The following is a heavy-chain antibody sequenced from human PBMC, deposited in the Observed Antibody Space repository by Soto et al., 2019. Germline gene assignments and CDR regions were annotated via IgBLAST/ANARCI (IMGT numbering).Heavy chain of an antibody. Sequence: QLVQSGDGVKQPGASVKVSCRASGYIFNSVGISWLRQVPGKGLEWMGWVSTYSEHTKSVQKFQDRVTLTADTSTSTVHMELRSLRSADTAVYYCARDLNWNNVLGFDSWGQGTLVTVSS. CDR1: GYIFNSVG. CDR3: ARDLNWNNVLGFDS. J-gene: IGHJ4*02. CDR2: VSTYSEHT. D-gene: IGHD1-20*01. V-gene: IGHV1-18*04.